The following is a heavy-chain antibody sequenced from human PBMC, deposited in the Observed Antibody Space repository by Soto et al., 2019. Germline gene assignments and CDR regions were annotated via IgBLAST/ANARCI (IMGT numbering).Heavy chain of an antibody. J-gene: IGHJ4*02. Sequence: GASVKVSCKAPGYTFTSDAMHWVRQAPGQRLEWMGWINAGNGNTKYSQKFQGRVTITRDTSASTAYMELSSLRSEDTAVYYCARSRSPGEFDYWGQGTLVTVSS. CDR2: INAGNGNT. CDR1: GYTFTSDA. CDR3: ARSRSPGEFDY. D-gene: IGHD1-26*01. V-gene: IGHV1-3*01.